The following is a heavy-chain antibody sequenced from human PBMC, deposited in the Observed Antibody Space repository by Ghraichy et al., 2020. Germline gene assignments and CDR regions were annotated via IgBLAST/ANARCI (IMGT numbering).Heavy chain of an antibody. V-gene: IGHV4-61*01. D-gene: IGHD3-10*01. CDR1: RGSVAGGSYF. J-gene: IGHJ4*02. CDR3: AGRGRRFDY. Sequence: SETLSLTCTVSRGSVAGGSYFWSWIRQPPGKGLEWIGYIFTGGNSNYNLYLKSRVTISVDTSKNQFSLNLTSVTAADTAVYYCAGRGRRFDYWGQGTLVTVSS. CDR2: IFTGGNS.